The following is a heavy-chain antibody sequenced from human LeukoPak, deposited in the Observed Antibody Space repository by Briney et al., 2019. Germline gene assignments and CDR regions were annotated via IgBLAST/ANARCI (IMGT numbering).Heavy chain of an antibody. D-gene: IGHD2-15*01. Sequence: GASVKVSCKASGYTFTGYYMHWVRQAPGQGLEWMGWINPNSGGTNSAQKFQGRVTMTRDTSISTAYMELSSLRSDDTAVYYCARSNRWYCSGGSCYFDSWGQGTLVTVSS. CDR3: ARSNRWYCSGGSCYFDS. V-gene: IGHV1-2*02. CDR1: GYTFTGYY. CDR2: INPNSGGT. J-gene: IGHJ4*02.